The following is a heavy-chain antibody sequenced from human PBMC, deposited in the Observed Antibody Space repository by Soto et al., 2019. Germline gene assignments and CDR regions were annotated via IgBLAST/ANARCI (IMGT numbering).Heavy chain of an antibody. CDR1: GFTFNTFE. CDR3: VKGGWLDF. D-gene: IGHD3-16*01. Sequence: EVQLLESGGGLVQPGGSLRLSCAASGFTFNTFEMSWVRQAPGRGLEWVSFISTDSSRAYYADAVKGRFTISRDNSKHTLYLQRNSLTGDDTAVYACVKGGWLDFWGQGTLVTVSS. CDR2: ISTDSSRA. J-gene: IGHJ5*01. V-gene: IGHV3-23*01.